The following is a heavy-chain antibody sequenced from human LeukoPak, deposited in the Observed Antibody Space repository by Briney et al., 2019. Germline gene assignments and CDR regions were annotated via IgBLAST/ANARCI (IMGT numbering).Heavy chain of an antibody. CDR1: GLTFNSYG. J-gene: IGHJ6*02. Sequence: GGSLRLSCAASGLTFNSYGMHWVRQAPGKGLEWVAVIWYDGSNKYYADSVKGRFTISRDNSKNTLYLQMNSLRAEDTAVYYCAGDATYGGNSNYYYYYGMDVWGQGTTVTVSS. D-gene: IGHD4-23*01. V-gene: IGHV3-33*08. CDR3: AGDATYGGNSNYYYYYGMDV. CDR2: IWYDGSNK.